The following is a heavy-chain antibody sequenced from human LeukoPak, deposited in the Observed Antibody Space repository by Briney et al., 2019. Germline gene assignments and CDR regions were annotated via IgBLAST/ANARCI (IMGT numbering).Heavy chain of an antibody. CDR3: ARDPGYCSGGSCYDHFDY. V-gene: IGHV3-48*03. Sequence: AGGSLRLSCAASGFTFSSYWMSWVRQAPGKGLEWVSYISSSGSTIYYADSVKGRFTISRDNAKNSLYLQMNSLRAEDTAVYYCARDPGYCSGGSCYDHFDYWGQGTLVTVSS. CDR2: ISSSGSTI. CDR1: GFTFSSYW. D-gene: IGHD2-15*01. J-gene: IGHJ4*02.